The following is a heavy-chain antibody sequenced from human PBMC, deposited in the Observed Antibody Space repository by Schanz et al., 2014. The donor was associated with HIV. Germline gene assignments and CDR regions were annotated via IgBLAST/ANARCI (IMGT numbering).Heavy chain of an antibody. Sequence: QVQLGQSGGGVVQPGRSLRLSCAASGFTFDSYGMHWVRQAPGKGLEWLAVISYDGRNKKFANSVKGRFTISRDNSKNTVYLQAKSLRPEDTAVYYCARDGGEVWGQGTTVTVSS. CDR1: GFTFDSYG. V-gene: IGHV3-33*05. J-gene: IGHJ6*02. CDR3: ARDGGEV. D-gene: IGHD3-16*01. CDR2: ISYDGRNK.